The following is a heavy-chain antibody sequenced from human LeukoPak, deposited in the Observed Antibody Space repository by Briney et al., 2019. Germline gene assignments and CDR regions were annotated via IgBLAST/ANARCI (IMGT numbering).Heavy chain of an antibody. CDR1: GGTFSSYA. Sequence: GASVKVSCKASGGTFSSYAISWVRQAPGQGFEWMGGIIPIFGTANYAQKFQGRVTITTDESTSTAYMELSSLRSEDTAVYYCARSSYYYDSSGYPNWFDPWGQGTLVTVSS. D-gene: IGHD3-22*01. CDR3: ARSSYYYDSSGYPNWFDP. J-gene: IGHJ5*02. V-gene: IGHV1-69*05. CDR2: IIPIFGTA.